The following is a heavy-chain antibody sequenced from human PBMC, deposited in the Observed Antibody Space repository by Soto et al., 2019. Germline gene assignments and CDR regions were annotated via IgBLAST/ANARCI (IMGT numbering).Heavy chain of an antibody. V-gene: IGHV1-18*01. Sequence: QVQLVQSGAEVKKPGASVKVSCKASNYRFTTYGITWVRQAPGQGLEWMGWISAYNGDTKYAQILQGRVTMTTDTSTSTACMELRSLRSDATAVYFCARDEGIEVACHAALDIWWQGTLVTVSS. CDR1: NYRFTTYG. CDR3: ARDEGIEVACHAALDI. J-gene: IGHJ3*02. D-gene: IGHD6-19*01. CDR2: ISAYNGDT.